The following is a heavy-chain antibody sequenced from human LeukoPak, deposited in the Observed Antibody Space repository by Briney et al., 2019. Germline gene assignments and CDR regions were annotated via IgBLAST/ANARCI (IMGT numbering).Heavy chain of an antibody. D-gene: IGHD3-10*01. CDR1: GYTFTSYY. CDR3: AREDWFGEFKMDYYYYGMDV. Sequence: ASVKVSCKASGYTFTSYYMHWVRQAPGQGLEWMGIINPSGGSTSYAQKFQGRVTMTRDTSTSTVYMELSSLRSEDTAVYHCAREDWFGEFKMDYYYYGMDVWGQGTTVTVSS. CDR2: INPSGGST. V-gene: IGHV1-46*01. J-gene: IGHJ6*02.